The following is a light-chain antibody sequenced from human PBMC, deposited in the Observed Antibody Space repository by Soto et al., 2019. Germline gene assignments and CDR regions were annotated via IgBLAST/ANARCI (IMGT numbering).Light chain of an antibody. V-gene: IGKV3-11*01. CDR1: QSVSSY. CDR3: QQRNNWPPIFT. Sequence: EIVLTQSPATLSFSPGERATLSCRASQSVSSYLAWYQQKPGQAPRLLIYDASNRSTGIPARFSCSGSGTDFTLTISSLEPEDFAGYYCQQRNNWPPIFTFGPGTKVDIK. J-gene: IGKJ3*01. CDR2: DAS.